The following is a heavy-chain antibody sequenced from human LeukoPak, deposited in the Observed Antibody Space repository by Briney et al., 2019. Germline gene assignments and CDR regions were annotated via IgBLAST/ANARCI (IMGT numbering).Heavy chain of an antibody. CDR2: IYTSGST. CDR1: GGSISSGSYY. Sequence: PSETLSLTCTVSGGSISSGSYYWSWIRQPAGKGLEWIGRIYTSGSTNYNPSLKSRVTISVDTSKNQFSLKLSSVTAADTAVYYCARDAYDSSDTSAFDIWGQGTMVTVSS. J-gene: IGHJ3*02. CDR3: ARDAYDSSDTSAFDI. V-gene: IGHV4-61*02. D-gene: IGHD3-22*01.